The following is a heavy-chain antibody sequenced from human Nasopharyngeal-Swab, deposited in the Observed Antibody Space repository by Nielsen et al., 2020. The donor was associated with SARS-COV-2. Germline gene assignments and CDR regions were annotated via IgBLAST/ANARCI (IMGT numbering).Heavy chain of an antibody. CDR1: GFTFNNYN. CDR2: ISSSSSYI. Sequence: ESLKISCAASGFTFNNYNFNWVRQAPGKGLEWVSSISSSSSYIYYADSVKGRFTISRDNAKNSLYLQMNSLRAEDTAVYYCGVAGGYWGQGTLVTVSS. J-gene: IGHJ4*02. CDR3: GVAGGY. V-gene: IGHV3-21*01. D-gene: IGHD3-10*01.